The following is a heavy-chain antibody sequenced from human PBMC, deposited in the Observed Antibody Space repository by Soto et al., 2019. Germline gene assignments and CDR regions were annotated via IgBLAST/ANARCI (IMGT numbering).Heavy chain of an antibody. CDR2: TYYRSKWYN. CDR1: GDSVSSNSAA. Sequence: SQTLSLTCVISGDSVSSNSAAWNWIRQSPSRGLEWLGRTYYRSKWYNDYAVSVKSRITINPDTSKNQFSLQLNSVTPEDTAVNYCARGGCSSTSCYDAFDNWGQGTMVTVSS. CDR3: ARGGCSSTSCYDAFDN. V-gene: IGHV6-1*01. D-gene: IGHD2-2*01. J-gene: IGHJ3*02.